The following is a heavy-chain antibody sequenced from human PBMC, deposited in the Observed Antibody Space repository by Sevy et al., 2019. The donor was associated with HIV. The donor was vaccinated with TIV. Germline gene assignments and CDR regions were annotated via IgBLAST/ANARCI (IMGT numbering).Heavy chain of an antibody. Sequence: ASVKVSCKASGYAFTGYYIHWVRQAPGQGLEWMGRINPISGGTDDSQKFQGRVTMTRDTSISTAYMDVSRLTSDDTAVYYCARATTDFWTGGMAVWGQGTVVTVSS. CDR2: INPISGGT. J-gene: IGHJ6*02. CDR3: ARATTDFWTGGMAV. CDR1: GYAFTGYY. V-gene: IGHV1-2*06. D-gene: IGHD3-3*01.